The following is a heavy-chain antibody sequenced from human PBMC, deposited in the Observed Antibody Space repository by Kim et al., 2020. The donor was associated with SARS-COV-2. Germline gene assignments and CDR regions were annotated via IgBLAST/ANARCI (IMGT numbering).Heavy chain of an antibody. D-gene: IGHD3-3*01. Sequence: YETSGKGRFTISRDNSKNTVFLQMTDLTPEDTAVYYCARRDFWSSYPFDHWGQGTLVTVSS. CDR3: ARRDFWSSYPFDH. V-gene: IGHV3-30*03. J-gene: IGHJ4*02.